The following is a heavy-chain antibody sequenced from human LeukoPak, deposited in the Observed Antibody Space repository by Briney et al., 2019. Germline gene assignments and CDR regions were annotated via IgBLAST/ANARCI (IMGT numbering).Heavy chain of an antibody. CDR2: INAYNGNT. D-gene: IGHD1-1*01. CDR1: GYTFTSYG. Sequence: ASVNVSCKASGYTFTSYGFSWVRQAPGQGLEWMGWINAYNGNTNYAQKLQGRVTMTTDTSTSTAYMELGSLRFDDTAVYYCARRQGTTLSFDYWGQGTLVTVSS. V-gene: IGHV1-18*01. CDR3: ARRQGTTLSFDY. J-gene: IGHJ4*02.